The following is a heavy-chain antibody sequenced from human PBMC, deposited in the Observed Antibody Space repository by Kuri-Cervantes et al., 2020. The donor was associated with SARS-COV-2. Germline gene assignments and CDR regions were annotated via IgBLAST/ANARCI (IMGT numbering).Heavy chain of an antibody. CDR1: GGSVSGYY. J-gene: IGHJ6*02. CDR2: IHYSGST. V-gene: IGHV4-59*02. CDR3: ARLGATRGSYYYGVDV. Sequence: GSLRLSCIVSGGSVSGYYWSWMRQPPGKGLEWIGNIHYSGSTNCNTSLDSRVTISVDTSKNQLSLILSSVTAADAAVYYCARLGATRGSYYYGVDVWGQGTTVTVSS. D-gene: IGHD1-26*01.